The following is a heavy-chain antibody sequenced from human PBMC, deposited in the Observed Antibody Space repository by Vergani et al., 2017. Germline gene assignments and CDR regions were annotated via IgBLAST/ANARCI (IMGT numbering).Heavy chain of an antibody. CDR2: IWLDGSNN. V-gene: IGHV3-33*01. D-gene: IGHD2-2*01. CDR3: ARTPHGTSFYYGLDV. Sequence: QVQLVESGGGVVQPGRSLRLSCAASGFTLSSYGMHWVRQAPGKGLEWVAVIWLDGSNNYYADSVKGRFTIARDNYKNALYLQMNSLRVEDTAVYYCARTPHGTSFYYGLDVWGQGTTVTVSS. J-gene: IGHJ6*02. CDR1: GFTLSSYG.